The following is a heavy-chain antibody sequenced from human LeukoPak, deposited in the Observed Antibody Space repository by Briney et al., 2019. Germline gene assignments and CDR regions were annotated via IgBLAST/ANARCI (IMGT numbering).Heavy chain of an antibody. CDR3: ARVHPPKIYYYYYYGMDV. Sequence: GGSLRLSCAASGLTVSNSHMSWVRQAPGKGLEWISVIYSGETTYYADSVKGRFTISRDNSKNTLYLQMNSLRAEDTAVYYCARVHPPKIYYYYYYGMDVWGQGTTVTVSS. V-gene: IGHV3-53*05. CDR1: GLTVSNSH. J-gene: IGHJ6*02. D-gene: IGHD2/OR15-2a*01. CDR2: IYSGETT.